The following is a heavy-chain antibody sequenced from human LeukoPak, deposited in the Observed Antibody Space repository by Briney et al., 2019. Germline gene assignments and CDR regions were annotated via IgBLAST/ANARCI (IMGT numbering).Heavy chain of an antibody. CDR1: GFTFSSYA. CDR3: AKDPGGYFTAMVTAFAY. Sequence: RGSFRLFCAASGFTFSSYAMSWVRQAPGKGLKWVSAISGSGGSTYYADSVKGRFTISRDNSKNTLYLQMNSLRAEDTAVYYCAKDPGGYFTAMVTAFAYWGQGTLDSVPS. CDR2: ISGSGGST. V-gene: IGHV3-23*01. D-gene: IGHD5-18*01. J-gene: IGHJ4*02.